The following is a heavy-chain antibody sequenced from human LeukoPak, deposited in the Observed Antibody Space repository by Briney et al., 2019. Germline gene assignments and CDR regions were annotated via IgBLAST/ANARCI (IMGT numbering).Heavy chain of an antibody. J-gene: IGHJ4*02. Sequence: ASVKVSCKASGGTFSSYAISWVRQAPGQGLEWMGGIIPIFGTANYAQKFQGRVTITADESTSTAYMELSSLRSGDTAVYYCARDLYYYDSSGYYDYWGQGTLVTVSS. CDR1: GGTFSSYA. CDR3: ARDLYYYDSSGYYDY. CDR2: IIPIFGTA. V-gene: IGHV1-69*13. D-gene: IGHD3-22*01.